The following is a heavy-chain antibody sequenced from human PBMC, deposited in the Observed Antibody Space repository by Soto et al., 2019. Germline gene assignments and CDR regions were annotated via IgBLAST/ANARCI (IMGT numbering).Heavy chain of an antibody. CDR2: ISGSGGST. J-gene: IGHJ4*02. CDR1: GFTFSSYA. CDR3: AKGCPCYYDSSGYDDFDY. D-gene: IGHD3-22*01. Sequence: PGGSLRLCCAASGFTFSSYAMSWVRQAPGKGLEWVSAISGSGGSTYYADSVKGRFTISRDNSKNTLYLQMNSLRAEDTAVYYCAKGCPCYYDSSGYDDFDYWGQGTLVTVSS. V-gene: IGHV3-23*01.